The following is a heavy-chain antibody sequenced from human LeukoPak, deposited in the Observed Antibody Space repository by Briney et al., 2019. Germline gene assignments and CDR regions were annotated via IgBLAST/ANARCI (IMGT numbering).Heavy chain of an antibody. V-gene: IGHV3-23*01. Sequence: PGGSLRLSCAGSGFTFSSSAMSWVRQAPGKGLEWVSAISGSGGSTYYADSVKGRFTISRDNSKNTLYLQMNSLRAEDTAVYYCAKSPLYYDILTGIPFDYWGQGTLVTVSS. D-gene: IGHD3-9*01. CDR3: AKSPLYYDILTGIPFDY. CDR2: ISGSGGST. J-gene: IGHJ4*02. CDR1: GFTFSSSA.